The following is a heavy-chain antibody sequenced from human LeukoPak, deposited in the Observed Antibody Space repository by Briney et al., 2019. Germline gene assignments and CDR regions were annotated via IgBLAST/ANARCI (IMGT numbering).Heavy chain of an antibody. V-gene: IGHV4-4*07. CDR2: IYTSGST. Sequence: SETLSLTCTVSGGSISSYYWSWIRQPAGKGLEWIGRIYTSGSTNYNPSLKSRVTMSVDTSKNQFSLKLISVPAADTAVYYCASQTFEEKKYYFDYWGQGTLVTVSS. CDR1: GGSISSYY. J-gene: IGHJ4*02. CDR3: ASQTFEEKKYYFDY.